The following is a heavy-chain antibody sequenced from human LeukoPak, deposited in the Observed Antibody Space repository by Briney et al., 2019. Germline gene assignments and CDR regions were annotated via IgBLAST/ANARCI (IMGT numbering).Heavy chain of an antibody. J-gene: IGHJ4*02. CDR3: ARSSTNMVLYYFDF. V-gene: IGHV3-23*01. CDR1: GFTLKDYA. D-gene: IGHD3-10*01. Sequence: PGGSLRLSCAASGFTLKDYAMSWVRQAPGTGLEWVSSMTGSSGSTYYADSVKGRFTISRDNSKNILFLQMNSLRADDTAIYYCARSSTNMVLYYFDFWGQGTLVPVSS. CDR2: MTGSSGST.